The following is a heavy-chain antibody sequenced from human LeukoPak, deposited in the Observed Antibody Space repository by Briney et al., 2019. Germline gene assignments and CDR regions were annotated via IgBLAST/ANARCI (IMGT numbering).Heavy chain of an antibody. CDR2: INPNSGGT. V-gene: IGHV1-2*02. Sequence: ASVKVSCKASGYTFTGYYMHWVRQAPGQGLEWMGWINPNSGGTNYAQKFQGRVTMTRDTSISTAYMEPSRLRSDDTAVYYCARDRDGSGSYEGYWGQGTLVTVSS. D-gene: IGHD3-10*01. CDR1: GYTFTGYY. J-gene: IGHJ4*02. CDR3: ARDRDGSGSYEGY.